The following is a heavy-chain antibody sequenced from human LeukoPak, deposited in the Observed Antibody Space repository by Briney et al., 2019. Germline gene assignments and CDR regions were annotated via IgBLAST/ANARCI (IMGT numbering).Heavy chain of an antibody. D-gene: IGHD6-6*01. CDR2: INPNSGGT. CDR1: GYTFTGYY. Sequence: ASVKVSCKASGYTFTGYYMHWVRQAPGQGLEWIGWINPNSGGTNYAQKFQGRVTMTRDTSISTAYMELSRLRSDDTAVYYCAREYSSSQNWFDPWGQGTLVTVSS. CDR3: AREYSSSQNWFDP. V-gene: IGHV1-2*02. J-gene: IGHJ5*02.